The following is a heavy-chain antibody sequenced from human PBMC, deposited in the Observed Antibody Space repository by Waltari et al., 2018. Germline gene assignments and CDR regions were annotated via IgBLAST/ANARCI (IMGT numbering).Heavy chain of an antibody. D-gene: IGHD6-19*01. J-gene: IGHJ4*02. CDR2: ISGTGDST. CDR1: GFTFSNYA. V-gene: IGHV3-23*01. CDR3: AKAWSIAVAGSNY. Sequence: EVQLLESGGGLVQPGGSLRLSCAASGFTFSNYAMSWVRQAPGKGLEWVSGISGTGDSTYYADSVKGRFTSSRDNSKNTLLLQLNSLRADDTAVYYCAKAWSIAVAGSNYWGQGTLVTVSS.